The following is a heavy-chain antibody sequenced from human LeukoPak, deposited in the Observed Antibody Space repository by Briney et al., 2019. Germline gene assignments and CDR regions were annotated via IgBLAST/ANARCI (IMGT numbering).Heavy chain of an antibody. Sequence: GGSLRLSCAASGFTFSSYAMSWVRQAPGKGLEWVSAISGSGGSTYYADSVKGRFTISRDNAKNSLYLQMNSLRAEDTAVYYCARDQDDSSGYYLYGMDVWGQGTTVTVSS. CDR2: ISGSGGST. J-gene: IGHJ6*02. CDR3: ARDQDDSSGYYLYGMDV. CDR1: GFTFSSYA. V-gene: IGHV3-23*01. D-gene: IGHD3-22*01.